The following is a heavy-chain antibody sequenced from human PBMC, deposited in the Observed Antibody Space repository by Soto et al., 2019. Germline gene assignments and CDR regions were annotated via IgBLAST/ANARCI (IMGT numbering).Heavy chain of an antibody. CDR1: GGSISSGGYY. D-gene: IGHD2-15*01. CDR2: IYYSGST. V-gene: IGHV4-31*03. Sequence: SETLSLTCTVSGGSISSGGYYWSWIRQHPGKGLEWIGYIYYSGSTYYNPSLKSRVTISVDASKNQFSLKLSSVTAADTAVYYCARGFTVVAARVPYYYCYMDVWGKGTTVTVSS. J-gene: IGHJ6*03. CDR3: ARGFTVVAARVPYYYCYMDV.